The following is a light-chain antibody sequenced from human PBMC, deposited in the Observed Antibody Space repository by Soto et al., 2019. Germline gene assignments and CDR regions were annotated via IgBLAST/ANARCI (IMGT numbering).Light chain of an antibody. J-gene: IGLJ2*01. CDR3: SSYTSSSTGV. V-gene: IGLV2-14*01. CDR2: DVS. CDR1: SSDVGGYNY. Sequence: QSALTQPASVSGSPGQSITISCTGTSSDVGGYNYVSWYQQHPGKAPKPMIYDVSNRPSGVSNRFSGSKSGNTASLTISGLQAEDEADYYCSSYTSSSTGVFGGGTKVTVL.